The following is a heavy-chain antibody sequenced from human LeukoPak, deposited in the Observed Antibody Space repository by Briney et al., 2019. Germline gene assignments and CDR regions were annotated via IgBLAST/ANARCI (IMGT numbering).Heavy chain of an antibody. CDR1: GFTLSSNS. CDR2: ISSSSNTI. Sequence: VGTLRLSCVVSGFTLSSNSMNWVRQAPGKGLEWLSFISSSSNTIYYADSVKGRFTISRDNAKNSLYLQMNSLRAEDTAVYYCARDREAYSSSWYGEYNWFDPWGQGTLVTVSS. D-gene: IGHD6-13*01. V-gene: IGHV3-48*04. CDR3: ARDREAYSSSWYGEYNWFDP. J-gene: IGHJ5*02.